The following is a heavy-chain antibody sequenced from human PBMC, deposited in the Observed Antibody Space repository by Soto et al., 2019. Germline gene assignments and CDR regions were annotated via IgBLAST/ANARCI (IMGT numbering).Heavy chain of an antibody. Sequence: PVGSLRLSCETSGFTFTKYWMSWVRQVPGKGLEWVANIKQDGSEKYYLDSVKGRFTISRDNAKNSLDLQMNSLRAEDTAVYYCARGGCSGGSCHPYYWGQGTLVTVSS. CDR1: GFTFTKYW. D-gene: IGHD2-15*01. CDR2: IKQDGSEK. V-gene: IGHV3-7*05. J-gene: IGHJ4*02. CDR3: ARGGCSGGSCHPYY.